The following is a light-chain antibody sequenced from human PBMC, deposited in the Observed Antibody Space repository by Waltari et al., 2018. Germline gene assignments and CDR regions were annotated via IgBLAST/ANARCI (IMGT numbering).Light chain of an antibody. J-gene: IGKJ2*01. CDR1: QTVGDW. CDR3: QQYNTFSS. Sequence: DIQITQSPSTVSASVGDRVTIPCRASQTVGDWLAWYQQKPGKAPKLLIYKASTLQNGVPSRFSGSGSGSEFTLTISSLQPDDVAIYYCQQYNTFSSFGQGTRLEL. V-gene: IGKV1-5*03. CDR2: KAS.